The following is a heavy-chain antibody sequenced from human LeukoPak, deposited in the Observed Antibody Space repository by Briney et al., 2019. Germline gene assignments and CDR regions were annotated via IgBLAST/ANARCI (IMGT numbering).Heavy chain of an antibody. CDR1: GFTFSRYD. Sequence: GGSLRLSCAASGFTFSRYDLSWVRQAPGKGLECVSTIVRTITTTYYADSVKGRFTISRDNSKNTLYLQMNGLRAEDTAVYYCAISREATSDFWGQGTLVTVSS. CDR3: AISREATSDF. CDR2: IVRTITTT. J-gene: IGHJ4*02. D-gene: IGHD5-12*01. V-gene: IGHV3-23*05.